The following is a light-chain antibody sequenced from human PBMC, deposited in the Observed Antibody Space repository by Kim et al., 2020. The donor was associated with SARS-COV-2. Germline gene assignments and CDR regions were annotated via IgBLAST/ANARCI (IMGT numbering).Light chain of an antibody. V-gene: IGKV3-15*01. J-gene: IGKJ1*01. CDR3: QQYNNFRT. CDR2: GAS. CDR1: QSVSSN. Sequence: SGSPGDSATLSCRASQSVSSNFAWYQRKPGHAPRLLIYGASTRATGIPARFSGSGSGTEFTLTISSLQSEDFAVYYCQQYNNFRTFGQGTKVYIK.